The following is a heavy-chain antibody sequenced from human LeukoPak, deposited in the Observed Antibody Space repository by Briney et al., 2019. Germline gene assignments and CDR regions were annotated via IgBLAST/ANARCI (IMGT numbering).Heavy chain of an antibody. CDR1: GYTLTELS. D-gene: IGHD5-12*01. Sequence: SVKVSCKVSGYTLTELSMHWVRQAPGKGLEWMGGFDPEDGETIYAQKFQGRVTMTEDTSTDTAYMELSSLRSEDTAVYYCATVSGYDRDFDYWGQGTLVTVSS. J-gene: IGHJ4*02. CDR2: FDPEDGET. CDR3: ATVSGYDRDFDY. V-gene: IGHV1-24*01.